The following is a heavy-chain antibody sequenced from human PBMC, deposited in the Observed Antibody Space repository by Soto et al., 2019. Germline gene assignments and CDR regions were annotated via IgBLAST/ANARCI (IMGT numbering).Heavy chain of an antibody. CDR3: AREDVCWDGGRCYGVTMDV. CDR1: GFTFSSQY. J-gene: IGHJ6*03. CDR2: IPSGGTT. Sequence: EVQLVESGGGLVQPGGSLRLSCAASGFTFSSQYMSWVRQAPGKGLEWVSLIPSGGTTYYEESVKGRLTITRGSSENTLHLQMDLLRAEDRAVYYCAREDVCWDGGRCYGVTMDVWGKGTPVTVSS. V-gene: IGHV3-66*01. D-gene: IGHD2-15*01.